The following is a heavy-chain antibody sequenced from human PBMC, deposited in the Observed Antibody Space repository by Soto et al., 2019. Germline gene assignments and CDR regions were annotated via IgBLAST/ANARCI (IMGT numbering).Heavy chain of an antibody. Sequence: GASVKVSCKASGYSFTNYGITWVRQAPGQGLEWMGWISAFNGNTHYAQKLQGRVTMTTDASTSTAYMQLRSLRPDDTAVYYCARDRGVAPPVAGNTHYYYYMDVWGKGTTVTVSS. CDR2: ISAFNGNT. CDR1: GYSFTNYG. J-gene: IGHJ6*03. D-gene: IGHD6-19*01. CDR3: ARDRGVAPPVAGNTHYYYYMDV. V-gene: IGHV1-18*01.